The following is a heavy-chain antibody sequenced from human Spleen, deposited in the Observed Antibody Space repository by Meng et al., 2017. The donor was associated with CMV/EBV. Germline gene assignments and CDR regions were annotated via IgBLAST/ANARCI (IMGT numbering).Heavy chain of an antibody. D-gene: IGHD4-17*01. Sequence: GGSLRLSCKGSGYSFTSYWIAWVRQMPGKGLEWMGIIYPGDSDTRYNPSFQGQVTISADKSISTAYLQWSSLKASDTAMYYCARPHYGDYVLDYWGQGTLVTVSS. J-gene: IGHJ4*02. CDR1: GYSFTSYW. CDR2: IYPGDSDT. CDR3: ARPHYGDYVLDY. V-gene: IGHV5-51*01.